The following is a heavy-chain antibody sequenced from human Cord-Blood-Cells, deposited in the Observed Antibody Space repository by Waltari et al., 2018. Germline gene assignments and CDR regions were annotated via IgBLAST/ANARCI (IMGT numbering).Heavy chain of an antibody. D-gene: IGHD6-13*01. CDR3: ASLTRSSWSYYCDY. J-gene: IGHJ4*02. Sequence: QVQLQESGPGLVKPSQTLSLTCIVSGGPISSGGYYWSWIRQHPGKGLEWFGYIYYSGSAYYHPSLKDRVTILVDTSENQFSLHLSSVTAADTAVYYCASLTRSSWSYYCDYWGQGTLVTVSS. CDR1: GGPISSGGYY. V-gene: IGHV4-31*03. CDR2: IYYSGSA.